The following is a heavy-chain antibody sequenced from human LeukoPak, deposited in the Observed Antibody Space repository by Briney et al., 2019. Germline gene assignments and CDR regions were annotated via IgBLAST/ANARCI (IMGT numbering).Heavy chain of an antibody. J-gene: IGHJ4*02. CDR3: ARQGTPYCSGGSCLRDFDY. CDR1: GYSFTSYW. Sequence: GESLKISCKGSGYSFTSYWIGWVRQMPGKGLEWMGVIYPGDSDTRYSPSFQGQVTISADKSISTVYLQWSSLKASDTAMYYCARQGTPYCSGGSCLRDFDYWGQGTLVTVSS. V-gene: IGHV5-51*01. CDR2: IYPGDSDT. D-gene: IGHD2-15*01.